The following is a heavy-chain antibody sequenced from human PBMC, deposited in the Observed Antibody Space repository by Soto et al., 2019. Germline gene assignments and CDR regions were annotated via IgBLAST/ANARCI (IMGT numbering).Heavy chain of an antibody. J-gene: IGHJ5*02. D-gene: IGHD3-3*01. V-gene: IGHV3-48*02. CDR3: ARFDDFWSGFNWFDP. Sequence: EVQLVESGGGLVQPGGSLRLSCAASGFSFSIYSMNWVRQAPGKGLEWVSYISSGSSTIHYAGSVRGRFTISRDDAKNTLYLQMNSLRDEDTAVYYCARFDDFWSGFNWFDPWGQGATVTVSS. CDR1: GFSFSIYS. CDR2: ISSGSSTI.